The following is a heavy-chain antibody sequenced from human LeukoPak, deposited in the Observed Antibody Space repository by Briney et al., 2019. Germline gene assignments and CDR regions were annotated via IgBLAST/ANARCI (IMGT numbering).Heavy chain of an antibody. V-gene: IGHV3-30*18. D-gene: IGHD2-2*01. CDR1: GFTFSSYG. CDR2: ISYDGSNK. CDR3: AKDPAGIVVVPAPIDY. J-gene: IGHJ4*02. Sequence: GGSLRLSCAASGFTFSSYGMHWVRQAPGKGLEWVAVISYDGSNKYYADSVKGRFTISRDNPKNTLYLQMNSLRAEDTAVYYCAKDPAGIVVVPAPIDYWGQGTLVTVSS.